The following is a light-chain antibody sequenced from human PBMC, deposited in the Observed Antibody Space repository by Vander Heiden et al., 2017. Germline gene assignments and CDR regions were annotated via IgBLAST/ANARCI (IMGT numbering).Light chain of an antibody. CDR1: QSISAD. J-gene: IGKJ2*01. V-gene: IGKV3-11*01. CDR3: QQRNSWPRT. CDR2: DAS. Sequence: EIVLTQSPATLSLSPGERATLSCTARQSISADLAWYQQKPGQAPRLLIYDASNRATGIPARFSGSGSGTDFTLTISNLEPEDFAVYYCQQRNSWPRTFGQGTKVEI.